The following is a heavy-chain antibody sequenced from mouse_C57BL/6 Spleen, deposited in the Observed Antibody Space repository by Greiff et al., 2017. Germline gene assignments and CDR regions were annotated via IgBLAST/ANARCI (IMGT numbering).Heavy chain of an antibody. CDR2: ISSGSSTI. V-gene: IGHV5-17*01. CDR3: ARPGYYYGSSLYYFDY. D-gene: IGHD1-1*01. Sequence: EVQVVESGGGLVKPGGSLKLSCAASGFTFCDYGMHWVRQAPEKGLEWVAYISSGSSTINYADTVKGRVTISRDNAKNTLFLQMTSLRSEDTAMYYCARPGYYYGSSLYYFDYWGQGTTLTVSS. CDR1: GFTFCDYG. J-gene: IGHJ2*01.